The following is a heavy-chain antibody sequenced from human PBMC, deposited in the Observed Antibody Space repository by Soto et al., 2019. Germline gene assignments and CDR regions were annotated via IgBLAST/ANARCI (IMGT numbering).Heavy chain of an antibody. J-gene: IGHJ4*02. Sequence: QVQLVQSGAEVKKPGASVKVSCKTSGFTFTNYYINWVRQAPGQGLEVIGWISAYSGNTNYAQNLQGRVTMTTDTSASAAYLELRSLRSDDTAVYFCARGDTYYVNWYFDYWGQGTLVTVSS. CDR2: ISAYSGNT. D-gene: IGHD1-1*01. V-gene: IGHV1-18*01. CDR3: ARGDTYYVNWYFDY. CDR1: GFTFTNYY.